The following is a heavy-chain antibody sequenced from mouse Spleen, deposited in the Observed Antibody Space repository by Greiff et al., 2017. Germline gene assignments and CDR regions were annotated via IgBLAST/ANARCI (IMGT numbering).Heavy chain of an antibody. V-gene: IGHV1-15*01. CDR3: TRVIYYGGFDY. Sequence: LVESGAELVRPGASVTLSCKASGYTFTDYEMHWVKQTPVHGLEWIGAIDPETGGTAYNQKFKGKAILTADKSSSTAYMELRSLTSEDSAVYYCTRVIYYGGFDYWGQGTTLTVSS. CDR2: IDPETGGT. CDR1: GYTFTDYE. D-gene: IGHD1-1*01. J-gene: IGHJ2*01.